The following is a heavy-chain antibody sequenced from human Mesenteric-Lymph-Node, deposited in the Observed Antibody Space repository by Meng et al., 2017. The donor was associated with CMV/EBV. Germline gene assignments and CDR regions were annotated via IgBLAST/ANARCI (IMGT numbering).Heavy chain of an antibody. Sequence: GESLKISCAASGFTFSTYGMHWVRQAPGKGLEWVAFIRHDGSNSYNADSVKGRFTISRDNSKNTLYLQMNSLRAEDTAVYYCAKAPGLAARGIDYWGQGTLVTVSS. CDR3: AKAPGLAARGIDY. D-gene: IGHD6-25*01. V-gene: IGHV3-30*02. CDR2: IRHDGSNS. J-gene: IGHJ4*02. CDR1: GFTFSTYG.